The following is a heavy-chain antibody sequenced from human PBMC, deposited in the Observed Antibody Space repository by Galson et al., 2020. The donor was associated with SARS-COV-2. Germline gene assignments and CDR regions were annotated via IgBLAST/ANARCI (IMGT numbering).Heavy chain of an antibody. CDR3: ARGEFFELNYYGMDV. J-gene: IGHJ6*02. CDR2: IYTSGNT. CDR1: GASIRSGRYH. V-gene: IGHV4-61*02. Sequence: SETLSLTCTVSGASIRSGRYHWSWIRQPAGKGLESIGRIYTSGNTNYNPSLKSRVTISLDTSNNQISLRLRSVTAADTAVYYCARGEFFELNYYGMDVWGQGTTVTVSS. D-gene: IGHD3-3*01.